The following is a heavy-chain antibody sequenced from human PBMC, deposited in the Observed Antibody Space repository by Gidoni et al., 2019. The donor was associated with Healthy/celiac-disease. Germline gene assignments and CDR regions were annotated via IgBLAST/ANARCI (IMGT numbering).Heavy chain of an antibody. Sequence: EVQLVESGGGLVPPGGSLRLSCAASGLPFRSYSMNWVRQAPGKGLECVSYISSSTSTIYDADSVKGRFTISRDNAKNSLYLQMNSLRDEDTAVYYGARGGKYGDYYGYWGQGTLVTVSS. J-gene: IGHJ4*02. CDR1: GLPFRSYS. V-gene: IGHV3-48*02. CDR3: ARGGKYGDYYGY. D-gene: IGHD4-17*01. CDR2: ISSSTSTI.